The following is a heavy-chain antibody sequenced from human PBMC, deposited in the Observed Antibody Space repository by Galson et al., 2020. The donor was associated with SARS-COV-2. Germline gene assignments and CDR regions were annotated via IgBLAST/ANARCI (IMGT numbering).Heavy chain of an antibody. CDR3: VTYSHHYGSGSQLDY. V-gene: IGHV1-18*01. J-gene: IGHJ4*02. CDR2: ISAYNGNT. Sequence: GESLKISCKASGYTFTSYGISWVRQAPGQGLEWMGWISAYNGNTNYAQKLQGRVTMTTDTSTSTAYMELRSLRSDDTAVYYCVTYSHHYGSGSQLDYWGQGTLVTVSS. CDR1: GYTFTSYG. D-gene: IGHD3-10*01.